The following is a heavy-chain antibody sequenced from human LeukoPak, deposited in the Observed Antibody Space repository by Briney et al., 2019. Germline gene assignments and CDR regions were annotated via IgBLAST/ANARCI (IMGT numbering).Heavy chain of an antibody. CDR3: ARDYWPWLVPSVTLDY. Sequence: KPGGSLRLSCAASGFTFSNAWMNWLRQAPGRGLEWVGRIKSKTDGGTTDYAAPVKGRFTISRDDSKNTLYLQMNSLKTEDTAVYYCARDYWPWLVPSVTLDYWGQGTLVTVSS. CDR1: GFTFSNAW. CDR2: IKSKTDGGTT. D-gene: IGHD6-19*01. V-gene: IGHV3-15*07. J-gene: IGHJ4*02.